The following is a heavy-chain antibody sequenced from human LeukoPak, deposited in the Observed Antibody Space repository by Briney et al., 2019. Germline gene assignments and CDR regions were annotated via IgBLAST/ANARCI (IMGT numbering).Heavy chain of an antibody. CDR2: MYYTGTT. D-gene: IGHD5-12*01. CDR3: ARSVSAYAGRGWFDP. Sequence: KPSETLSLTCSVSGGSIRSLGYSWGWIRQPPGKGLEWIASMYYTGTTYYNPSLKSRVTMSVDTSTNQFSLNLTSVTAADTAVFYCARSVSAYAGRGWFDPWGQGTLVTVSS. CDR1: GGSIRSLGYS. J-gene: IGHJ5*02. V-gene: IGHV4-39*07.